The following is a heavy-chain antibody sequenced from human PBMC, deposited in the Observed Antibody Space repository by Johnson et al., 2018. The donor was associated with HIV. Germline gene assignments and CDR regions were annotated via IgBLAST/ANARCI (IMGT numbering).Heavy chain of an antibody. D-gene: IGHD1-26*01. CDR2: ISSNGGST. V-gene: IGHV3-64*07. CDR1: GFTFSSYA. CDR3: ARAGEWEPTDDAFDI. Sequence: VQLVESGGGLVQPGGSLRLSCAASGFTFSSYAMHWVRQAPGKGLEYVSAISSNGGSTFYVDSVKGRFTISRDNAKNSLYLQMNSLRAEATAVYYCARAGEWEPTDDAFDIWGQGTMVTVSS. J-gene: IGHJ3*02.